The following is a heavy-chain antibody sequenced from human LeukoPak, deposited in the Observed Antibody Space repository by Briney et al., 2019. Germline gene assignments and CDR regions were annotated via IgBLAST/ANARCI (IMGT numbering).Heavy chain of an antibody. V-gene: IGHV4-61*02. D-gene: IGHD5-12*01. CDR3: ARAAYHIVATITMQCYFDY. CDR2: IYTSGST. Sequence: SETLSLTCTVSGGSISSSSYYWSWIRQPAGKGLEWIGRIYTSGSTNYNPSLKSRVTISVDTSKNQFSLKLSSVTAADTAVYYCARAAYHIVATITMQCYFDYWGQGTLVTVSS. CDR1: GGSISSSSYY. J-gene: IGHJ4*02.